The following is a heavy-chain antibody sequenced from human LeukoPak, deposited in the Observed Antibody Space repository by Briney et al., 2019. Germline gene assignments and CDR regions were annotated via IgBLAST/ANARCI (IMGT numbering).Heavy chain of an antibody. D-gene: IGHD1-26*01. J-gene: IGHJ4*02. CDR2: FTSSSSSI. Sequence: GGSLRLSCAASGFTFSSYTMSWVRQAPGKGLEWVSSFTSSSSSIYYADSVKGRFTISRDNAKNSLYLQLNSLRAEDTAVYYCARGWGFYYFDSWGQGTLVTVSS. CDR1: GFTFSSYT. CDR3: ARGWGFYYFDS. V-gene: IGHV3-21*01.